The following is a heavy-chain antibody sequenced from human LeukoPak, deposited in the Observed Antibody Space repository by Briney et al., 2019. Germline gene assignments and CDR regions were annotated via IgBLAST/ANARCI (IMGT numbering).Heavy chain of an antibody. Sequence: SETLSLTCAVYGGSFSGYYWSWIRQPPGKGLEWIGEINHSGSTNYNPSLKSRVTISVDTSKNQFSLKLSSVTAADTAVYYCARGRRSGGSYYYYMDVWGKGTTVTVSS. CDR3: ARGRRSGGSYYYYMDV. V-gene: IGHV4-34*01. CDR1: GGSFSGYY. D-gene: IGHD1-26*01. CDR2: INHSGST. J-gene: IGHJ6*03.